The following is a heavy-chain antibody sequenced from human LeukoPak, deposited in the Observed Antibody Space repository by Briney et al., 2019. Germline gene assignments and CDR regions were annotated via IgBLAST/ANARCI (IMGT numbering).Heavy chain of an antibody. Sequence: ASVKVSCKASGYTLTGYYMHWVRQAPGQGLEWMGWINPNSGGTNYAQKFQGRVTMTRDTSISTAYMELSRLRSDDTAVYYCASTEYSSSSIHYYGMDVWGQGTTVTVSS. J-gene: IGHJ6*02. CDR1: GYTLTGYY. CDR2: INPNSGGT. D-gene: IGHD6-6*01. V-gene: IGHV1-2*02. CDR3: ASTEYSSSSIHYYGMDV.